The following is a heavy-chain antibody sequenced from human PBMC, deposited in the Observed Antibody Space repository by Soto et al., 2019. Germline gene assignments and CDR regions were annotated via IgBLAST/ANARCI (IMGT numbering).Heavy chain of an antibody. V-gene: IGHV1-58*01. J-gene: IGHJ6*02. CDR3: AAYGYSYGYYYYGMDV. D-gene: IGHD5-18*01. CDR2: IVVGSGNT. Sequence: SVKVSCKASGFTFTSSAVQWVRQARGQRLEWIGWIVVGSGNTNYAQKFQERVTITRDMSTSTAYMELSSLRSEDTAVYYCAAYGYSYGYYYYGMDVWGQGTTVTVSS. CDR1: GFTFTSSA.